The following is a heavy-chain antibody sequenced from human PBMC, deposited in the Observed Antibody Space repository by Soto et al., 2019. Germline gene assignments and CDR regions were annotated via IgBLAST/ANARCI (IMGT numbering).Heavy chain of an antibody. CDR1: GFSVSNKY. CDR2: IYSGGGT. D-gene: IGHD3-10*01. J-gene: IGHJ4*02. Sequence: LRLSCAASGFSVSNKYMNWVRQAPGRGLEWVSVIYSGGGTYYAESVKGRFTISSDNSKNTVYLQMNTLRPEDTAVYYCAREGGSYGPFDCWGQGTLVTVSS. V-gene: IGHV3-53*01. CDR3: AREGGSYGPFDC.